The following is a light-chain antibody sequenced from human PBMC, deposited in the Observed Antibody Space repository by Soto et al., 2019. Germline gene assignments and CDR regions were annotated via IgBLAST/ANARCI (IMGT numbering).Light chain of an antibody. Sequence: EILMTQSPATLSVSPGERATLSCRASQSVRSYLAWYQQKPGQAPRLLIYGASTRATGISARFSGSGSGTEFSLTISSLQSEDVAVYYCQQYNNWPPLTFGGGTNVEIK. V-gene: IGKV3-15*01. CDR2: GAS. CDR3: QQYNNWPPLT. CDR1: QSVRSY. J-gene: IGKJ4*01.